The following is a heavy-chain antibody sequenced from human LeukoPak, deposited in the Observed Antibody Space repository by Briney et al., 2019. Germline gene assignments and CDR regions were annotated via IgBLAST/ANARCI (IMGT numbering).Heavy chain of an antibody. J-gene: IGHJ6*03. D-gene: IGHD2-21*02. V-gene: IGHV4-34*01. Sequence: SESLSLTCTVSHGSIVTANYFWGWIRQPPGKGLEWIGEINHSGSTNYNPSLKSRVTISVDTSKNQFSLKLSSVTAADTAVYYCARRRVTAIPRYYYMDVWGKGTTVTVSS. CDR3: ARRRVTAIPRYYYMDV. CDR1: HGSIVTANY. CDR2: INHSGST.